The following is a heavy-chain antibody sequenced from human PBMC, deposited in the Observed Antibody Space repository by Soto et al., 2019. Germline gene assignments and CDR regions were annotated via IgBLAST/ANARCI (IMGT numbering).Heavy chain of an antibody. D-gene: IGHD1-26*01. CDR3: ARSTSTTGLFHDYYYGMDV. J-gene: IGHJ6*02. CDR2: IIPVFGTA. CDR1: GGTFSSYA. Sequence: QVQLVQSGAEVKKPGSSVKVSCKASGGTFSSYAISWVRQAPGQGLEWMGGIIPVFGTANYAQKFQGRVTITADESTSTAYMELSSLRSEDTAVYYCARSTSTTGLFHDYYYGMDVWGQGTTVTVSS. V-gene: IGHV1-69*12.